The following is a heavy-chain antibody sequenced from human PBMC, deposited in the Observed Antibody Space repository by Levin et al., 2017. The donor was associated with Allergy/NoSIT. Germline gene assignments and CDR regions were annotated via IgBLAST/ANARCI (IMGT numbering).Heavy chain of an antibody. J-gene: IGHJ6*02. V-gene: IGHV3-21*01. Sequence: GGSLRLSCSGSGFTFSSYTMNWVRQAPGKGLEWVSSITSSSRYIDFADSVKGRFTVSRDNTKNSLYLQMNSLRAEDTAVYYCATSRQESGDGRNGLDVWGQGTTVTVSS. CDR1: GFTFSSYT. CDR3: ATSRQESGDGRNGLDV. D-gene: IGHD4-17*01. CDR2: ITSSSRYI.